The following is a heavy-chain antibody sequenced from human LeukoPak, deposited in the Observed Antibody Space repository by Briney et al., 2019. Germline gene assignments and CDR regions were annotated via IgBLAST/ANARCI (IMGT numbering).Heavy chain of an antibody. D-gene: IGHD6-6*01. Sequence: GGSLRLSCAASAFTFSNFAMSWVRQAPGKGLEWVSGISAGGGTTIYVDSVKGRFTISRDNSKNTLYLQMNSLRAEDTAVYYCARRDSSRSFDYWGQGTLVTVSS. CDR3: ARRDSSRSFDY. CDR2: ISAGGGTT. CDR1: AFTFSNFA. V-gene: IGHV3-23*01. J-gene: IGHJ4*02.